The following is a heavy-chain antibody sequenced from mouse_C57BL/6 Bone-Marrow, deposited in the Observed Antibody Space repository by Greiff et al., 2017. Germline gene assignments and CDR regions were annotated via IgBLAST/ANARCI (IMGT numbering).Heavy chain of an antibody. CDR2: IYWDDAK. CDR1: GFSLSTSGMG. CDR3: ARRASYGSSYSFAY. J-gene: IGHJ3*01. D-gene: IGHD1-1*01. Sequence: QVQLKESGPGILQSSQTLSLTCSFSGFSLSTSGMGVSWIRQPSGKGLEWLAHIYWDDAKRYHPSLKSRLTISKDTSRNQVFLKITSVDTADTATYYCARRASYGSSYSFAYWGQGTLVTVSA. V-gene: IGHV8-12*01.